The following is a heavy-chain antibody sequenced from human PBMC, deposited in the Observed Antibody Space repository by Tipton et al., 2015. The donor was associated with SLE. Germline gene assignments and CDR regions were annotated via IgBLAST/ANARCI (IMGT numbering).Heavy chain of an antibody. CDR2: IYPGDSDT. D-gene: IGHD3/OR15-3a*01. CDR3: ARQGGWTGSRGHFDY. J-gene: IGHJ4*02. Sequence: VQLVQSGAEVKKPGESLRLSCKVSGYSFTSHWIGWVRQMPGTGLEWMGIIYPGDSDTTYSPSFQGQVTFSVDKSISTAYLQWSSLKASDTAMYYCARQGGWTGSRGHFDYWGQGTLVTVSS. V-gene: IGHV5-51*01. CDR1: GYSFTSHW.